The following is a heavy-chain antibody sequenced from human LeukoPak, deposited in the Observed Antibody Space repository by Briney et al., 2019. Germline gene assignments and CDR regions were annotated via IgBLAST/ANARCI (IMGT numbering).Heavy chain of an antibody. D-gene: IGHD3-22*01. CDR2: ITGSGGST. CDR3: AKRDSSGYYYFHY. V-gene: IGHV3-23*01. Sequence: EGSLRLSCAASGFTFSSYALRWVRQAPGKGLEWVSAITGSGGSTYYADSVKGRFTISRDNSKNTLYLQMNSLRAEDTAVYYCAKRDSSGYYYFHYWGQGTLVTVSS. J-gene: IGHJ4*02. CDR1: GFTFSSYA.